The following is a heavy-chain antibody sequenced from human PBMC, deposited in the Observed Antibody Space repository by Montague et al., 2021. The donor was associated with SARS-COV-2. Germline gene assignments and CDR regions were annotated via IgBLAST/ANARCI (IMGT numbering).Heavy chain of an antibody. CDR1: GFSLSTSGIC. Sequence: PALVTPTQTITLTCTFSGFSLSTSGICVSWIRQPPGKALEWLARXDWXSYKYYSTSLKTRLTISKDTSKNPVVLTMTNMDPVDTATYYCARETGTTVSLDYWGQGTLVTVSS. J-gene: IGHJ4*02. V-gene: IGHV2-70*11. CDR3: ARETGTTVSLDY. D-gene: IGHD1-7*01. CDR2: XDWXSYK.